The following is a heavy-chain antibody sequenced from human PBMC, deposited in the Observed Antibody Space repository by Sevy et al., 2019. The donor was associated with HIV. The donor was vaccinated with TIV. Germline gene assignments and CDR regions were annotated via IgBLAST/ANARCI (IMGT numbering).Heavy chain of an antibody. J-gene: IGHJ4*02. CDR2: IYYSGST. CDR1: GGSISSGGYY. Sequence: SETLSLTCTVSGGSISSGGYYWSWIRQHPGKGLEWIGYIYYSGSTYYNPSLKSRVTISVDTSKNQFSLKLSSVTAAETAVYYCARDSITTYGDYSPFDYWGQGTLVTVSS. CDR3: ARDSITTYGDYSPFDY. D-gene: IGHD4-17*01. V-gene: IGHV4-31*03.